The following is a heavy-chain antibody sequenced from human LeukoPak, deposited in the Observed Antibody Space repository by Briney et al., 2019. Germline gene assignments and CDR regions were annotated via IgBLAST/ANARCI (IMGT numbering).Heavy chain of an antibody. CDR1: GDSLSSNSAS. CDR3: ARGVPYDSWSGPHYSDY. J-gene: IGHJ4*02. CDR2: TYYSSKWRN. Sequence: SQTLSLTCALSGDSLSSNSASWHWLRQSPSRGLEWLGWTYYSSKWRNDYAVSVKSRITIGPDTSKNQFSLQLNSVTPEDTSVYYCARGVPYDSWSGPHYSDYWGQGILVTVSS. D-gene: IGHD3-3*01. V-gene: IGHV6-1*01.